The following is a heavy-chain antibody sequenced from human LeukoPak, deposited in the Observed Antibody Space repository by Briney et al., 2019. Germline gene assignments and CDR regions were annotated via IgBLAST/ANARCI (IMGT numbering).Heavy chain of an antibody. CDR1: GFTFSSYG. D-gene: IGHD6-13*01. J-gene: IGHJ4*02. CDR2: IWYDGSNK. V-gene: IGHV3-33*01. CDR3: ARDLGSWGMDY. Sequence: GRSLGLSCAASGFTFSSYGMHWVRQAPGKGLEWVAVIWYDGSNKYYADSVKGRFTISRDNSKNTLYLQMNSLRAEDTAVYYCARDLGSWGMDYWGQGTLVTVSS.